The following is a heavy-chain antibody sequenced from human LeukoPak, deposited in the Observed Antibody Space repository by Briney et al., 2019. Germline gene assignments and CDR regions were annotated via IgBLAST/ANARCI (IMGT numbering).Heavy chain of an antibody. CDR1: GFTVSSNY. Sequence: GGSLRLSCAASGFTVSSNYMSWVRQAPGKGLEWVSVIYSGGSTYYADSVKGRFTISRDNSKNTLYLQMNSLRAEDTAVYYCARDLRFLEWPPALDYWGQGTLVTDSP. J-gene: IGHJ4*02. CDR3: ARDLRFLEWPPALDY. V-gene: IGHV3-53*01. CDR2: IYSGGST. D-gene: IGHD3-3*01.